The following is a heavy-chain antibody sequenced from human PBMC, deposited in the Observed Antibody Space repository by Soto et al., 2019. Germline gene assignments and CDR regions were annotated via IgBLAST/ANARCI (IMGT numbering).Heavy chain of an antibody. CDR1: GGSFIGYY. D-gene: IGHD3-22*01. V-gene: IGHV4-34*01. J-gene: IGHJ4*02. CDR3: ARTYYYDSSGYPDY. Sequence: PSATLSITCAVYGGSFIGYYWSWILQPPRQGLERIGEINHSGSTNYNPSLNSRVTISVVTSMNQFSLKLSSVTAADTAVYYCARTYYYDSSGYPDYWGQGTLVTVSS. CDR2: INHSGST.